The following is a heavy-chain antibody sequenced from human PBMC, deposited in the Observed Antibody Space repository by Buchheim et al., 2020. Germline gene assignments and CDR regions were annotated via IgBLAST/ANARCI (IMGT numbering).Heavy chain of an antibody. V-gene: IGHV3-33*01. CDR3: ARSGEHLYYYMDL. CDR1: GFTFTSYG. CDR2: IWYDGKST. Sequence: QVQLVESGGGVVQPGRSLRLSCAASGFTFTSYGMNWVRQAPGKGLERVADIWYDGKSTSYADSVEGRFTISSDNSKTTLYLQMKSLRAEDTAVYYCARSGEHLYYYMDLWGKGTT. J-gene: IGHJ6*03. D-gene: IGHD1-14*01.